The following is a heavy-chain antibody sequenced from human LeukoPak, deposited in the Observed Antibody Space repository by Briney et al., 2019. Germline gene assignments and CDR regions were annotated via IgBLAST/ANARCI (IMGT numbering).Heavy chain of an antibody. CDR3: AKSNFYCTTATCHTWAFDY. D-gene: IGHD2-2*01. CDR1: ESTFANKA. V-gene: IGHV3-23*01. Sequence: GGPRKLSGQPPESTFANKAIGGSPKPPGKGRSWCPVLTGIGGNTYYADSVKGRFTISRDNSKNTLYLQMSSLRAEDTAVYYCAKSNFYCTTATCHTWAFDYWGQGTLVTVSS. J-gene: IGHJ4*02. CDR2: LTGIGGNT.